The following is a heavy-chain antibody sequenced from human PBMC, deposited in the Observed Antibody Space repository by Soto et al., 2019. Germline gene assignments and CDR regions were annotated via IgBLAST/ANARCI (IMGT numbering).Heavy chain of an antibody. D-gene: IGHD3-3*01. CDR1: GWPCGTYS. CDR3: ARLYYDYV. V-gene: IGHV3-48*02. J-gene: IGHJ6*02. CDR2: INSDSDNI. Sequence: GSLRLSCAAPGWPCGTYSMNWVRQAPGKGLEWIAYINSDSDNIMYADSVKGRFTISRDNAKNSLFLQMNSLTDEDTAVYYCARLYYDYVWGQGTTVTVSS.